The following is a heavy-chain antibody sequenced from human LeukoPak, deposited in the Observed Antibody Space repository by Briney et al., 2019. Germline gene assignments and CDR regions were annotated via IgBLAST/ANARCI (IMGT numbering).Heavy chain of an antibody. V-gene: IGHV3-64*01. D-gene: IGHD6-19*01. CDR2: ISSNGGST. CDR3: ARDTSSSGWYVGWFDP. CDR1: GFTFSSYA. J-gene: IGHJ5*02. Sequence: PGGSLRLSCAASGFTFSSYAMHWVRQAPGKGLEYVSAISSNGGSTYYANSVKGRFTISRDNSKNTLYFQMGSLRAEDMAVYYCARDTSSSGWYVGWFDPWGQGTLVTVSS.